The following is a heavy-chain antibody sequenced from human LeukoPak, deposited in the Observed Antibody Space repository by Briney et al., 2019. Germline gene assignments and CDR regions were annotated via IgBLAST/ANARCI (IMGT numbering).Heavy chain of an antibody. CDR3: AKDRGMATIYYFDY. D-gene: IGHD5-24*01. CDR1: GFTFSSYV. Sequence: GGPLRLSCSASGFTFSSYVMHWVGQAPAKGLDWVAVIWYDGSNKYYADSVKSRFTISRDNSKNTLYLQMNSLRAEDTAVYYCAKDRGMATIYYFDYWGQGTLVTVSS. CDR2: IWYDGSNK. V-gene: IGHV3-33*06. J-gene: IGHJ4*02.